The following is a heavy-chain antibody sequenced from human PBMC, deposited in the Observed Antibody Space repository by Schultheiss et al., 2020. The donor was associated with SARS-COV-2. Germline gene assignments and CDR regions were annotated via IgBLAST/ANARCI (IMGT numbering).Heavy chain of an antibody. D-gene: IGHD4-17*01. CDR3: ARDSTTDDDAFDI. V-gene: IGHV3-30*03. CDR2: ISYDGSNK. Sequence: GGSLRLSCAASGFTFSSYGMHWVRQAPGKGLEWVAVISYDGSNKYYADSVKGRFTISRDNSKNTLYLQMNSLRAEDTAVYYCARDSTTDDDAFDIWGQGTMVTVSS. J-gene: IGHJ3*02. CDR1: GFTFSSYG.